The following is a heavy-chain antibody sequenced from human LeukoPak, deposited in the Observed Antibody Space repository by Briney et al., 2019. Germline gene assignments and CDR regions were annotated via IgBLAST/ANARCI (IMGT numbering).Heavy chain of an antibody. D-gene: IGHD6-13*01. CDR2: ISGSGGST. J-gene: IGHJ4*02. Sequence: GGSLRLSCAVSGFTFSSYAMSWVRQAPGKGLEWVSAISGSGGSTYYADSVKGRFTISRDNSKNTLYLQMNSLRAEDTAVYYCAKGYSSSWRNYFDYWGQGTLVTVSS. V-gene: IGHV3-23*01. CDR3: AKGYSSSWRNYFDY. CDR1: GFTFSSYA.